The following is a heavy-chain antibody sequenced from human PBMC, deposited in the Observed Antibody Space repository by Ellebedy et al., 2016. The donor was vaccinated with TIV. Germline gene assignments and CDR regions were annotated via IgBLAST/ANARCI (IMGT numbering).Heavy chain of an antibody. CDR1: IYTISSCSY. D-gene: IGHD7-27*01. Sequence: MPSETLSLTCPLSIYTISSCSYWGWIRQPPGKGLEWIGTIDHSGSASYIPSLKSRVSISVDTSKNQCSLKLNSVTAADAAVYWCVRVLPTGVGGRGYFDYWGQGTLVIVS. CDR3: VRVLPTGVGGRGYFDY. J-gene: IGHJ4*02. V-gene: IGHV4-38-2*01. CDR2: IDHSGSA.